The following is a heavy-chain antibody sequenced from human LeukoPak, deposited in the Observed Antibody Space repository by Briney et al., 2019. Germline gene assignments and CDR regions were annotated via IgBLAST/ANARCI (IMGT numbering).Heavy chain of an antibody. D-gene: IGHD2-2*01. CDR3: ARGQVPAARGYNWFDP. Sequence: SETLSLTCAVYGWSFNDYYWNWIRQPPGKGLEWIGEINARGDTNYNPSLKSRVTISVDTYKKQFYLRLTSMIAADTALYYCARGQVPAARGYNWFDPWGQGTLVTVSS. V-gene: IGHV4-34*01. CDR1: GWSFNDYY. J-gene: IGHJ5*02. CDR2: INARGDT.